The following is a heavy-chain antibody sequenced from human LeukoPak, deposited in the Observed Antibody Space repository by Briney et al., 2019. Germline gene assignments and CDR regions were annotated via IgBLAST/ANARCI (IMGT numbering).Heavy chain of an antibody. CDR3: AKDPTYYYDSSGYSALD. J-gene: IGHJ4*02. Sequence: QPGGPLRLSCAASGFTFSSYAMSWVRQAPGKGLEWVSANSCSGGSTYYADSVKGRFTISRDNSKNTLYLQMNSLRAEDTAVYYCAKDPTYYYDSSGYSALDWGQGTLVTVCS. V-gene: IGHV3-23*01. CDR1: GFTFSSYA. D-gene: IGHD3-22*01. CDR2: NSCSGGST.